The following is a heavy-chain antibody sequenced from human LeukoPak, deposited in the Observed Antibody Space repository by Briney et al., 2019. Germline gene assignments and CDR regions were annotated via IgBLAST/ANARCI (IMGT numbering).Heavy chain of an antibody. CDR1: GFTVSSNY. V-gene: IGHV4-59*02. CDR2: IYYSGST. J-gene: IGHJ5*02. CDR3: TKSAVRGLEGRFDP. D-gene: IGHD3-10*01. Sequence: PGGSLRLSCAASGFTVSSNYMSWVRQAPGKGLEWIGYIYYSGSTNYNPSLKSRVSISIDTSKNQFSLKLSSMTAADTAVYYCTKSAVRGLEGRFDPWGQGALVTVSS.